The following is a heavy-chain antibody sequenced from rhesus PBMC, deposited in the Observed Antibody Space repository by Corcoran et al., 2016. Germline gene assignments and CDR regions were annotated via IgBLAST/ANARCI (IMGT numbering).Heavy chain of an antibody. CDR2: LNGNDGRT. CDR3: AAHGWIDVPFDY. V-gene: IGHV4-80*01. J-gene: IGHJ4*01. D-gene: IGHD5-12*01. Sequence: QVQLQESGPGLVKPSETLSLTCAVSGDSFSGHWWSWIRQSPGKGLEWIGELNGNDGRTNYTPSLKSRVTISKAASKNPFSLRLTSVSAADTAVYYCAAHGWIDVPFDYWGQGVLVTVSS. CDR1: GDSFSGHW.